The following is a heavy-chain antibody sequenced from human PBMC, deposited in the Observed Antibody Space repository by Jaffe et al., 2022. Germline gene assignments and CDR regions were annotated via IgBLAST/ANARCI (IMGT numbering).Heavy chain of an antibody. CDR2: INHSGST. V-gene: IGHV4-34*01. CDR1: GGSFSGYY. CDR3: ARGLSALPTLRYFDWFHPGFDY. Sequence: QVQLQQWGAGLLKPSETLSLTCAVYGGSFSGYYWSWIRQPPGKGLEWIGEINHSGSTNYNPSLKSRVTISVDTSKNQFSLKLSSVTAADTAVYYCARGLSALPTLRYFDWFHPGFDYWGQGTLVTVSS. D-gene: IGHD3-9*01. J-gene: IGHJ4*02.